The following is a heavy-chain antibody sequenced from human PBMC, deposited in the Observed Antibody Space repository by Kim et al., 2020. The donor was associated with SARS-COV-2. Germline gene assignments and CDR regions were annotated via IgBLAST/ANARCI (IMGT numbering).Heavy chain of an antibody. CDR1: GLSIIGYT. Sequence: GGSLRLSCAASGLSIIGYTINWVRQAPGKGLEWVSYISSSSSSIYFADSVKGRFAISRDNAKNSVYLQMNSLRAEDTAVYYCARDARMVYFDYWGHGTLVTVSS. D-gene: IGHD2-8*01. CDR3: ARDARMVYFDY. J-gene: IGHJ4*01. V-gene: IGHV3-21*01. CDR2: ISSSSSSI.